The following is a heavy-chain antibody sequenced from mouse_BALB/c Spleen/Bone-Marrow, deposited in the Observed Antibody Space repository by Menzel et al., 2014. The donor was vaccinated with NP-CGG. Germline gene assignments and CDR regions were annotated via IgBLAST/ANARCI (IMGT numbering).Heavy chain of an antibody. D-gene: IGHD2-4*01. CDR1: GFNIKDTY. Sequence: EVKLMESGAELVKPGASVKLSCTASGFNIKDTYMHWVKQRPEQGLEWIGRIDPANGNTKYDPKFQGKATITADTSSNTAYLQLSSLTSEDTADYYCALYYDYDVGYWGQGTTLTVSS. CDR2: IDPANGNT. CDR3: ALYYDYDVGY. V-gene: IGHV14-3*02. J-gene: IGHJ2*01.